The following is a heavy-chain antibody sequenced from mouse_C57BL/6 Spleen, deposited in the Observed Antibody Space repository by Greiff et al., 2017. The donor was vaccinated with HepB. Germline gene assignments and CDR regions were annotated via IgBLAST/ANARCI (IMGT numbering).Heavy chain of an antibody. V-gene: IGHV1-80*01. D-gene: IGHD1-1*01. CDR3: ARCYYGSSSYAMDY. J-gene: IGHJ4*01. CDR2: IYPGDGDT. CDR1: GYAFSSYW. Sequence: VQLQQSGAELVKPGASVKISCKASGYAFSSYWMNWVKQRPGKGLEWIGQIYPGDGDTNYNGKFKGKATLTADKSSSTAYMQLSSLTSEDSAVYFLARCYYGSSSYAMDYWGQGTSVTVSS.